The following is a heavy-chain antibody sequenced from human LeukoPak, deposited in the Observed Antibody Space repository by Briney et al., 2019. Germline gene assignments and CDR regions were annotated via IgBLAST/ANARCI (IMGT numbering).Heavy chain of an antibody. Sequence: ASVKVSCKASGGTFSSYAISWVRQAPGQGLEWMGRIIPILGIANYAQKFQGRVTITADKSTSTAYMELSSLRSEDTAVYYCASSGISDIAAAGTHWFDPWGQGTLVTVSS. D-gene: IGHD6-13*01. CDR1: GGTFSSYA. J-gene: IGHJ5*02. V-gene: IGHV1-69*04. CDR3: ASSGISDIAAAGTHWFDP. CDR2: IIPILGIA.